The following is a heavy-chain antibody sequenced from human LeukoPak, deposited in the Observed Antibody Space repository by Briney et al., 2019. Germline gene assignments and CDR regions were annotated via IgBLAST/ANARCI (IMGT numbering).Heavy chain of an antibody. V-gene: IGHV3-30*03. Sequence: GGSLRLSCAPSGFTFSSHGMHWVRQAPGKGLEWVAIISNDGSRKYYAHSVEGRFTISRDNSKNTLYLQMDSLRAEDTAVYYCARDLGYSYAILDVWGQGTTVTVSS. D-gene: IGHD5-18*01. J-gene: IGHJ6*02. CDR2: ISNDGSRK. CDR1: GFTFSSHG. CDR3: ARDLGYSYAILDV.